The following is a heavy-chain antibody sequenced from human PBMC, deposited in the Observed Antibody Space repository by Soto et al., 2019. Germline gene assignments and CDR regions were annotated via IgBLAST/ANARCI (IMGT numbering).Heavy chain of an antibody. CDR1: GGSISSSSYY. D-gene: IGHD4-17*01. CDR3: ARRRSTVRGYFDY. V-gene: IGHV4-39*01. CDR2: IYYSGST. J-gene: IGHJ4*02. Sequence: PSETLSLACTVSGGSISSSSYYGGWIRQPPGKGLEWIGSIYYSGSTYYNPSLKSRVTISVDTSKNQFSLKLSSVTAADTAVYYCARRRSTVRGYFDYWGQGTLLTVSS.